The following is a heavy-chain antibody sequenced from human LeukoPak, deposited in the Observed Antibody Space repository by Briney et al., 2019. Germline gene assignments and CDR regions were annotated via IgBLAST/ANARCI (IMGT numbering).Heavy chain of an antibody. J-gene: IGHJ4*02. Sequence: ASVKVSCKASGGTFSSYAINWVRQATGQGLEWMGWMNPNSGNTGYAQKFQGRVTMTRNTSISTAYMELSSLRSEDTAVYYCARGVRYGGNHSDYWGQGTLVTVSS. CDR3: ARGVRYGGNHSDY. V-gene: IGHV1-8*02. CDR2: MNPNSGNT. D-gene: IGHD4-23*01. CDR1: GGTFSSYA.